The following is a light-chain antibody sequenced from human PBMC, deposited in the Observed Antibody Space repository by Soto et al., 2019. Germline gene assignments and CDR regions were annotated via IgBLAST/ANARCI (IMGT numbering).Light chain of an antibody. CDR3: QQRSTWFYT. J-gene: IGKJ2*01. CDR1: QDVSIF. CDR2: DAS. V-gene: IGKV3-11*02. Sequence: EILLAQSPATLSLSPGERATLSCKASQDVSIFLAWYQQKPGQAPRLLIHDASNRATGVPARFSGSGSGRAFTPTTTTLEPEDFAVYYGQQRSTWFYTFGQGTKLEV.